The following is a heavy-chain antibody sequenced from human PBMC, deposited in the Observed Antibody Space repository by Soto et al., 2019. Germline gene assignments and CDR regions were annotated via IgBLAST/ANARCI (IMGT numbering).Heavy chain of an antibody. Sequence: PGQSLKISCKGSGFSFTNYWISWVRQVPGKGLAWMGNIDPVDSYADYSPSFQGHVTFSVDTSISTAFLHWSSLQASASAISFCGRIESIARNWFDPWGQGTLVTVSS. V-gene: IGHV5-10-1*01. D-gene: IGHD6-13*01. CDR1: GFSFTNYW. CDR2: IDPVDSYA. CDR3: GRIESIARNWFDP. J-gene: IGHJ5*02.